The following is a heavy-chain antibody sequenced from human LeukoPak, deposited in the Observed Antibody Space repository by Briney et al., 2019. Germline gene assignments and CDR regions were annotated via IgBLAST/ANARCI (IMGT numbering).Heavy chain of an antibody. Sequence: ASVKLSCKASGYTFTSYYMHWVRQAPGQGLEWMGIITPSGGSTSYAHKFRGRVTMTTDTSTSTVYMELSSLRSEDTAVYYCARGGSGGKDWFDPWGQGTLVTVSS. V-gene: IGHV1-46*01. CDR1: GYTFTSYY. CDR3: ARGGSGGKDWFDP. D-gene: IGHD5-12*01. J-gene: IGHJ5*02. CDR2: ITPSGGST.